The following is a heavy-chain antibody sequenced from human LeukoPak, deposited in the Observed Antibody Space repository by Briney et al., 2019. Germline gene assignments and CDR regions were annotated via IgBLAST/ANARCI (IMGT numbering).Heavy chain of an antibody. CDR1: GGTFSSYA. Sequence: GASVKVSCKASGGTFSSYAISWVRQAPGQGLEWMGGIIPIFGTANYAQKFQGRVTITRDTSASTAYMEMRSLRSEDTAVYYCAREIDRDDYNRFFDYWGQGTLVTVSS. D-gene: IGHD5-24*01. V-gene: IGHV1-69*05. CDR3: AREIDRDDYNRFFDY. J-gene: IGHJ4*02. CDR2: IIPIFGTA.